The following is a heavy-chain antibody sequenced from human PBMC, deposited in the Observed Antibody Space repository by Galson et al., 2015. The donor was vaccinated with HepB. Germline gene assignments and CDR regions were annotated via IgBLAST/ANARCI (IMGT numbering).Heavy chain of an antibody. CDR3: VTEEQWRG. CDR2: MKSRSGGYIT. J-gene: IGHJ1*01. CDR1: GFTFRHAW. V-gene: IGHV3-15*01. Sequence: SLRLSCAASGFTFRHAWMSWVRQRPGKGLGWVGRMKSRSGGYITQYAAPVKGRFTISRDDSRDVLFLQMNYLQSEDTGIYYCVTEEQWRGWGQGTLVTASP. D-gene: IGHD6-19*01.